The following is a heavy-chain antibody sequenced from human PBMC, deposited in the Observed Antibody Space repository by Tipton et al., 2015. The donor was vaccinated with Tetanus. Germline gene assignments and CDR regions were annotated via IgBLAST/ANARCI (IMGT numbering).Heavy chain of an antibody. CDR3: AREGQWLGSDAFDV. D-gene: IGHD6-19*01. CDR2: IKEDGNEQ. Sequence: SLRLSCEVSGFIYSSYTMNWVRQAPGQGLEWVANIKEDGNEQYYVDSVKGRLTISRDNAKNSLFLQMDGLRGDDTAVYYCAREGQWLGSDAFDVWGRGTMVTVSS. V-gene: IGHV3-7*01. CDR1: GFIYSSYT. J-gene: IGHJ3*01.